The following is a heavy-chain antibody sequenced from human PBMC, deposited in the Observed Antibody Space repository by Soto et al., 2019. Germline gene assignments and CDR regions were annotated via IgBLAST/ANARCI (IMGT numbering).Heavy chain of an antibody. V-gene: IGHV4-59*01. CDR1: GGSISSYY. Sequence: QVQLQESGPGLVKPSETLSLTCTVSGGSISSYYWSWIRQPPGKGLEWIGYIYYSGSTNYNPSLKSRVTISVDTSKNQFSLKLSSVTAADTAVYYCARGYGDYGTYYYYYYMDVWGKGTTVTVSS. D-gene: IGHD4-17*01. CDR2: IYYSGST. J-gene: IGHJ6*03. CDR3: ARGYGDYGTYYYYYYMDV.